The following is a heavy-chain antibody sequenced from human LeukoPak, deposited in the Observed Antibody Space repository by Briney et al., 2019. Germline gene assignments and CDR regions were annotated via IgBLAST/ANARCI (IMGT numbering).Heavy chain of an antibody. J-gene: IGHJ6*03. D-gene: IGHD2-15*01. CDR2: IYTSGST. CDR3: ARARGPYCSGGSCYAGHYYYYMDV. V-gene: IGHV4-59*10. Sequence: PSETLSLTCAVYGGSFSGYYWSWIRQPAGKGLEWIGRIYTSGSTNYNPSLKSRVTISVDTSKNQFSLKLSSVTAADTAVYYCARARGPYCSGGSCYAGHYYYYMDVWGKGTTVTVSS. CDR1: GGSFSGYY.